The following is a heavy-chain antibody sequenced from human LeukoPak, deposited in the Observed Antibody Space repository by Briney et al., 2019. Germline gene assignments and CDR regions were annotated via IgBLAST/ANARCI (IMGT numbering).Heavy chain of an antibody. CDR1: GFTFNKYA. CDR3: TRKGSQWDFLVDY. Sequence: GGSLRLSCAASGFTFNKYAMSWVRQSPGKGLEWVSFISTRGNSIYYADSVKGRFTISRDNAKNSLYLQMNSLTAEDTAVYYCTRKGSQWDFLVDYWGQGTRVAVSP. CDR2: ISTRGNSI. D-gene: IGHD2/OR15-2a*01. V-gene: IGHV3-48*03. J-gene: IGHJ4*02.